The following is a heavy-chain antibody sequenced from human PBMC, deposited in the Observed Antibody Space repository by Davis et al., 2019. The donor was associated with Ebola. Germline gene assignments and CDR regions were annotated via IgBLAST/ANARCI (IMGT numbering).Heavy chain of an antibody. Sequence: GESLKISCAASGFTFSSYSMNWVRQAPGKGLEWVSSISSSSSYIYYADSVKGRFNISRDNAKNSLYLQMNSLRAEDTAVYYCARDRVEYYDFGSGYYWDVWGQGTTVTVSS. V-gene: IGHV3-21*01. CDR1: GFTFSSYS. J-gene: IGHJ6*02. CDR3: ARDRVEYYDFGSGYYWDV. CDR2: ISSSSSYI. D-gene: IGHD3-3*01.